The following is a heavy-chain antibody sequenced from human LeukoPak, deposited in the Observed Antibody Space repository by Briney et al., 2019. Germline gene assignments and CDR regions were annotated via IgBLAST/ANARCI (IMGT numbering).Heavy chain of an antibody. J-gene: IGHJ4*02. V-gene: IGHV4-34*01. Sequence: SETLSLTCAVYGGSFSGYYWSWIRQPPGKGLEWIGEINHSGSTYYNPSLKSRVTISVDTSKNQFPLKLSSVTAADTAVYYCARDGVVTMELDFWGQGTLVTVSS. D-gene: IGHD3-10*01. CDR1: GGSFSGYY. CDR3: ARDGVVTMELDF. CDR2: INHSGST.